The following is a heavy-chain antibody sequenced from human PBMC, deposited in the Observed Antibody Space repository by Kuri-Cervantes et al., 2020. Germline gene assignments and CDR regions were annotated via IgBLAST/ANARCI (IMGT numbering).Heavy chain of an antibody. D-gene: IGHD3-3*01. CDR3: TLPFYDFWSGYRDWWFDP. CDR2: IRSKANSYAT. J-gene: IGHJ5*02. V-gene: IGHV3-73*01. CDR1: GFTFSGSA. Sequence: GGALRLSCAASGFTFSGSAMHWVRQASGKGLEWVGRIRSKANSYATAYAASVKGRFTISRDDSKNTAYLQMNSLKTEDTAVYYCTLPFYDFWSGYRDWWFDPWGQGTLVTVSS.